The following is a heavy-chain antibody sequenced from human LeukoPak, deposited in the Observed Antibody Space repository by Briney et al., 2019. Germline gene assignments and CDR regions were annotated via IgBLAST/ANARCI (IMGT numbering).Heavy chain of an antibody. J-gene: IGHJ5*02. V-gene: IGHV3-66*02. Sequence: PGGSLRLSCAASGFIVSGDFMSWVRQAPGKGLEWVSVIYSDGSTYYADSVKGRFTISRDNSKNTLYLQMNSLRVEDTAVYYCLVWKHVFDRWGQGTLVTVSS. CDR3: LVWKHVFDR. CDR1: GFIVSGDF. CDR2: IYSDGST. D-gene: IGHD5/OR15-5a*01.